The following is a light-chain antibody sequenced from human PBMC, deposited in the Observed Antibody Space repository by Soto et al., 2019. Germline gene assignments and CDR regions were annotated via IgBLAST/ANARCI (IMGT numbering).Light chain of an antibody. Sequence: DIVVTQSPGSRAVSLVERATIDCRSSQSVLYSSNNKAYLAWYQQKSGQPPKLLIYWASTRESGVPDRFSGSGSGTDITLAISSLQAEDVALYYRQQYYSTPYTFGQGTRLEIK. V-gene: IGKV4-1*01. CDR1: QSVLYSSNNKAY. CDR2: WAS. CDR3: QQYYSTPYT. J-gene: IGKJ2*01.